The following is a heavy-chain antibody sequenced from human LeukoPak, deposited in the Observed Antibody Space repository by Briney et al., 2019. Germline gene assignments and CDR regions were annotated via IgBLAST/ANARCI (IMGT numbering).Heavy chain of an antibody. CDR3: AKQQTMIVVVITYDY. Sequence: GGSLRLSCAVSGFTFSSYWMSWVRQAPGKGLEWVANIKQDGGERFYVDSVKGRFTISRDNAKNSLYLQMNSLRAEDTAVYYCAKQQTMIVVVITYDYWGQGTLVTVSS. J-gene: IGHJ4*02. CDR1: GFTFSSYW. D-gene: IGHD3-22*01. V-gene: IGHV3-7*03. CDR2: IKQDGGER.